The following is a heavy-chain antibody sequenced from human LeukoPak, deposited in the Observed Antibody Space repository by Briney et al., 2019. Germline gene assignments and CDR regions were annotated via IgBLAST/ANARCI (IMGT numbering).Heavy chain of an antibody. V-gene: IGHV1-3*01. CDR3: ARRFHYDILTGYPYYFDY. CDR1: GYTFTSYA. J-gene: IGHJ4*02. D-gene: IGHD3-9*01. Sequence: ASVKVSCKASGYTFTSYATHWVRQAPGQRLEWMGWINAGNGNTKYSQKFQGRVTITRDTSASTAYMELSSLRSEDTAVYYCARRFHYDILTGYPYYFDYWGQGTLVTVSS. CDR2: INAGNGNT.